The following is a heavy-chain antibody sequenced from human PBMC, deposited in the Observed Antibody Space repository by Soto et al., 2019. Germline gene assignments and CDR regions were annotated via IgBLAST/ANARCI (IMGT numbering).Heavy chain of an antibody. J-gene: IGHJ3*02. CDR1: GYTLTELS. D-gene: IGHD2-21*02. Sequence: ASVKVSCKVSGYTLTELSMHWVRQAPGKGLEWMGGFDPEDGETIYAQKFQGRVTMTEDTSTDTAYMELSSLRSEDTAVYYCARGHEFGGNSDAFDIWGLGTMVTVSS. V-gene: IGHV1-24*01. CDR3: ARGHEFGGNSDAFDI. CDR2: FDPEDGET.